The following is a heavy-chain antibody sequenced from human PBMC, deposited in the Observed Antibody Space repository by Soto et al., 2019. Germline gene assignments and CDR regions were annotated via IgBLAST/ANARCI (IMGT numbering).Heavy chain of an antibody. V-gene: IGHV4-31*03. CDR2: IYYSGNT. CDR1: DGSSRSGGYY. D-gene: IGHD5-18*01. CDR3: ARDRLMATAGTARHYFGLDV. Sequence: PSETLSLTCTVSDGSSRSGGYYWSWVRQNPRRGLEWIGNIYYSGNTYYNPSLKSRLTISVDTSKNQFSLNLSSVTAADTAVYYCARDRLMATAGTARHYFGLDVWGQGTTVTVSS. J-gene: IGHJ6*02.